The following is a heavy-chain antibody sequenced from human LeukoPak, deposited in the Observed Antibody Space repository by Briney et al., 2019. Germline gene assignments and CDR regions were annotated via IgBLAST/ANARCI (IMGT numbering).Heavy chain of an antibody. CDR2: IYHNGNT. D-gene: IGHD6-19*01. J-gene: IGHJ4*02. V-gene: IGHV4-38-2*02. CDR1: TYSISSGYY. CDR3: ARIRPVAGTDY. Sequence: SETLSLTCTVSTYSISSGYYWGWIRQPPGKGLEWIGNIYHNGNTYYNPSLRSRVTISVDTSKKQFSLKLRTATAADTAVYYCARIRPVAGTDYWGRGTLVTVSS.